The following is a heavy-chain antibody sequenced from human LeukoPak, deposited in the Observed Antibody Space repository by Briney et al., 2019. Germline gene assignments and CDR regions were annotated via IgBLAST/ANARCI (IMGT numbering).Heavy chain of an antibody. V-gene: IGHV1-2*02. J-gene: IGHJ6*03. CDR2: INPKSGDT. CDR1: GYTFIDYY. CDR3: ARDRYGDYVYYYMDV. Sequence: ASVKVSCKASGYTFIDYYIHWVRQAPGQGLEWMGWINPKSGDTNYAQKFQDRVTMTRDTSISTAYMELSRLRSDDTAVYYCARDRYGDYVYYYMDVWGKGTTVTVSS. D-gene: IGHD4-17*01.